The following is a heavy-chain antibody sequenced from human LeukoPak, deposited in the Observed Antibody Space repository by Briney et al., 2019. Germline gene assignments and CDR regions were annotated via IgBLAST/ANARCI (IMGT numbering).Heavy chain of an antibody. J-gene: IGHJ6*02. CDR3: ASLGYCSGGSCQYYYYGMDV. V-gene: IGHV1-69*04. D-gene: IGHD2-15*01. CDR1: GGTFISYA. Sequence: ASVKVSCKASGGTFISYAISWVRQAPGQGLEWMGRIIPILGIANYAQKFQGRVTITADKSTSTAYMELSSLRSEDTAVYYCASLGYCSGGSCQYYYYGMDVWGQGTTVTVSS. CDR2: IIPILGIA.